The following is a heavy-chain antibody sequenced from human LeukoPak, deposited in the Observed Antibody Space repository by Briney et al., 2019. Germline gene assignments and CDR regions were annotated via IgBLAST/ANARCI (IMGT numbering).Heavy chain of an antibody. D-gene: IGHD2-21*01. CDR2: IGNDGRDH. CDR1: GFTFSGHA. J-gene: IGHJ4*02. CDR3: ARVVMSGFDY. V-gene: IGHV3-30*02. Sequence: GGSLRFSCAASGFTFSGHAMHWLRQTPGVGLEWVAIIGNDGRDHPHSEPGKGRFTISRDNSKTSLFLQLNSMRREDTALYVCARVVMSGFDYWGQGTLVTVSS.